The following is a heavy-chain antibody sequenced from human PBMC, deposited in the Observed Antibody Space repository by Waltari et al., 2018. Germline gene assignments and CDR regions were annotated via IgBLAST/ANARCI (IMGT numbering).Heavy chain of an antibody. J-gene: IGHJ4*02. V-gene: IGHV3-74*01. CDR2: IHSDGGST. D-gene: IGHD2-2*01. CDR3: ASCSSTSCRG. CDR1: GFTFSSYW. Sequence: EVQLVESGGGLVQPGGSLRLSCASSGFTFSSYWMHWVRQVPGKGLVWVSRIHSDGGSTNYADSVKGRFTISRDNAKNTLYLQMNSLRAEDTAVYYCASCSSTSCRGWGQGTLVTVSS.